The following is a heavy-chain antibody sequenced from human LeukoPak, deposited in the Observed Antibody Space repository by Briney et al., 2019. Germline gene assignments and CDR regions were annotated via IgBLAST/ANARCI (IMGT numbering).Heavy chain of an antibody. V-gene: IGHV3-48*01. CDR3: ARFAAGGSYYYYMDV. J-gene: IGHJ6*03. Sequence: GGSLRLSCAASGFTFSSYGMHWVRQAPGKGLEWVSNIGTSTTTIYYADSVKGRFTISRDNAKNSLYLQMNSLRADDTAVYYCARFAAGGSYYYYMDVWGKGTTVTVSS. CDR1: GFTFSSYG. CDR2: IGTSTTTI. D-gene: IGHD6-25*01.